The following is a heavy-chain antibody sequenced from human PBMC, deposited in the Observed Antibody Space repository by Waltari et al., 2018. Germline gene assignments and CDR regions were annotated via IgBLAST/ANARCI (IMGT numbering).Heavy chain of an antibody. J-gene: IGHJ3*01. CDR1: GYTFTSYG. CDR3: VTALGDRSSASRPFDV. CDR2: ISAYTGNT. D-gene: IGHD3-10*01. Sequence: QVQLVQSGTEVKKPGASVKVSCKASGYTFTSYGITWMRQAPGQGLEWMGWISAYTGNTHYAQKLQVRVTMTTDTSTSIAYMELRSLRSDDTAVYYCVTALGDRSSASRPFDVWGLGTLITVSS. V-gene: IGHV1-18*01.